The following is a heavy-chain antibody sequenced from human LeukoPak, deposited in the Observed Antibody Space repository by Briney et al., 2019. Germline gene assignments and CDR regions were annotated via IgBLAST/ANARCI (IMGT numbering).Heavy chain of an antibody. CDR3: AKCMYSSSWPPSRAFDY. CDR2: ISYNGGNK. J-gene: IGHJ4*02. V-gene: IGHV3-30-3*02. D-gene: IGHD6-13*01. Sequence: PGGSLRLSCAASGFSFSGYAIHWVRQAPGKGLEWVASISYNGGNKYYADSVKGRFTISRDNSKNTLYLQMNSLRAEDTAVYYCAKCMYSSSWPPSRAFDYWGQGTLVTVSS. CDR1: GFSFSGYA.